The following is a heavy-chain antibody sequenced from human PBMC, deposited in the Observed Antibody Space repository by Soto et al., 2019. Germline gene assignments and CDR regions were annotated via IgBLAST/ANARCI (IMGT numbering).Heavy chain of an antibody. D-gene: IGHD1-26*01. CDR1: GFTFSNYG. CDR2: IWHDGNNK. J-gene: IGHJ6*02. V-gene: IGHV3-33*01. Sequence: GGSLRLSCAESGFTFSNYGMHWVRQAPGKGLEWVAIIWHDGNNKYYADTVRGRFIISRDNSKNRLYLQMKSLRAEETAVYYCASDLVGASDSYGLDVWGQGTPVTVSS. CDR3: ASDLVGASDSYGLDV.